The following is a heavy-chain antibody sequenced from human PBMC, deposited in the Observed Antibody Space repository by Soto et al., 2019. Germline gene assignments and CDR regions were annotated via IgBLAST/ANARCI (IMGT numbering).Heavy chain of an antibody. CDR2: IRNSGNTI. CDR1: GFIFSNYH. D-gene: IGHD6-13*01. V-gene: IGHV3-48*02. Sequence: HPGGSLRLSCAASGFIFSNYHMNWVRQAPGKGLEWVSYIRNSGNTIYYANSVKGRFTISRDNAKGSLYLQMNSLRDEDTAVYYCTRQNIEHSSGWYPWGQGTLVTVSS. J-gene: IGHJ5*02. CDR3: TRQNIEHSSGWYP.